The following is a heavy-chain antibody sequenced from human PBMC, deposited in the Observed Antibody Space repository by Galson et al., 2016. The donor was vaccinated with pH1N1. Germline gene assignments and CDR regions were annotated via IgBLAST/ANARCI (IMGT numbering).Heavy chain of an antibody. CDR2: IDWADDN. CDR1: GFSLSTSGMC. Sequence: PALVKPTQTLTLTCTFSGFSLSTSGMCVSWIRQPPGKALEWLARIDWADDNYYSTSLKTRLAISKDTSKNQVVLTMTNMDPVDTGTYYCARMATGDNFDYWGQGTLVTVSS. CDR3: ARMATGDNFDY. J-gene: IGHJ4*02. V-gene: IGHV2-70*11. D-gene: IGHD7-27*01.